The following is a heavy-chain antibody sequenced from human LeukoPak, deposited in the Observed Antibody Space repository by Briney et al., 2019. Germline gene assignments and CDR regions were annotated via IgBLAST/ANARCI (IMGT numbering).Heavy chain of an antibody. V-gene: IGHV1-69*13. CDR3: ARPALYYDSWSGLDYYYYMDV. J-gene: IGHJ6*03. CDR1: VGTFSSYA. D-gene: IGHD3-3*01. Sequence: ASVKVSCKASVGTFSSYAISWVRQAPGQGLEWMGGIIPIFGTANYAQKFQGRVTMTADESTSTAYMELSSLRSEDTAVYYCARPALYYDSWSGLDYYYYMDVWGKGTTVTVSS. CDR2: IIPIFGTA.